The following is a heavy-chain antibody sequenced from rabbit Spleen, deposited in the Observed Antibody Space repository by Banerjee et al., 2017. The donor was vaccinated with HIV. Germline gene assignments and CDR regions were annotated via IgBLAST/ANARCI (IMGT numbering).Heavy chain of an antibody. CDR3: ARDTSSSFSSYGMDL. CDR2: INAITGKA. D-gene: IGHD1-1*01. Sequence: QEQLVESGGGLVQPGGSLKLSCTASGFSFSNKAVMCWVRQAPGKGLEWIACINAITGKAVYATWASGRFTISKTSSTTVTLQMTRLTAADTATYFCARDTSSSFSSYGMDLWGPGTLVTVS. V-gene: IGHV1S45*01. CDR1: GFSFSNKAV. J-gene: IGHJ6*01.